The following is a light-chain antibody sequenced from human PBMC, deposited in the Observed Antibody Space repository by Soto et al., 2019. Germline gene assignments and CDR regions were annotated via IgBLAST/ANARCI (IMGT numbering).Light chain of an antibody. Sequence: QSALTQPASVSGPPGESIAISCTGTISDVGGYNFVSWYKQHPGEAPKLLIFEVKNRPPAISDRFSGSKSGNTASLTISGLQPEDEADYYCSSYTSNRIVVFGGGTKVTVL. CDR1: ISDVGGYNF. CDR3: SSYTSNRIVV. CDR2: EVK. J-gene: IGLJ2*01. V-gene: IGLV2-14*01.